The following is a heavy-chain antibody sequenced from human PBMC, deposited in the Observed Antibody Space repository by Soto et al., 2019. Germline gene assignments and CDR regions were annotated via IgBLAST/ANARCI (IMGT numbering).Heavy chain of an antibody. V-gene: IGHV3-23*01. CDR2: ISGSGGST. D-gene: IGHD2-8*01. CDR3: AKGSYCTKGICYNY. CDR1: GFTFSTYA. Sequence: EVQLLESGGGLVQPGGSLRLSCAASGFTFSTYAMSWVRQAPGKGLEWVSAISGSGGSTYYADSVKGRFTISRDNSKNTLYLQMNSLRAEDTAVYYCAKGSYCTKGICYNYWGQGTLVTVSS. J-gene: IGHJ4*02.